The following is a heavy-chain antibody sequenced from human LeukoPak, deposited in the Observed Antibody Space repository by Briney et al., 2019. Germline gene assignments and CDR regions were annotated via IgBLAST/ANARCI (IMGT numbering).Heavy chain of an antibody. CDR1: GFTFSSYW. CDR2: IKQDGSEK. Sequence: PGGSLRLSCAASGFTFSSYWMSWVRQTPGKRLEWVANIKQDGSEKYYVDSVKGRFTISRDNAKNSLYLQMNSLRAEDTAVYYCARDTDYGGNGDWGQGTLVTVSS. D-gene: IGHD4-23*01. J-gene: IGHJ4*02. CDR3: ARDTDYGGNGD. V-gene: IGHV3-7*01.